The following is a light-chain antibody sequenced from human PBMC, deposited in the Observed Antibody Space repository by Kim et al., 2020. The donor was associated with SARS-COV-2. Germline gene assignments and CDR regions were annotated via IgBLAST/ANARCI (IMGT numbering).Light chain of an antibody. CDR1: PSVLYRSDNNNY. J-gene: IGKJ5*01. CDR2: CAY. Sequence: ATINCTSSPSVLYRSDNNNYLAWYQQKPGQPPKLLIYCAYTRASGVPDRFTGSGSGTDFTLTISRLQAEDVAVYYCQQYYSTPITFGHGTRLEIK. V-gene: IGKV4-1*01. CDR3: QQYYSTPIT.